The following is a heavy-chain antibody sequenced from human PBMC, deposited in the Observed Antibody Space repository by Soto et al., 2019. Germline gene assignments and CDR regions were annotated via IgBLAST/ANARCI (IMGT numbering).Heavy chain of an antibody. CDR3: ARDRYDGQGTFDY. CDR1: GGSISSGDYY. D-gene: IGHD3-3*01. Sequence: SETLSLTCTVSGGSISSGDYYWSWIRQPPGKGLEWIGYIYYSGSTYYNPSLKSRVTISVDTSKNQFSLKLSSVTAADTAVYYCARDRYDGQGTFDYWGQGTLVTVSS. V-gene: IGHV4-30-4*01. J-gene: IGHJ4*02. CDR2: IYYSGST.